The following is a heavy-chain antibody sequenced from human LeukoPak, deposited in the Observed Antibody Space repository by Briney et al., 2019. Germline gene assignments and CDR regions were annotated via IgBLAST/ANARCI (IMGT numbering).Heavy chain of an antibody. V-gene: IGHV3-74*01. D-gene: IGHD3-3*01. J-gene: IGHJ4*02. CDR3: ARNFGVPGTPGDY. CDR1: GFTFSSYW. CDR2: INSHGSST. Sequence: GGSLRLSCAASGFTFSSYWMHWVRQAPGKGLVWVSRINSHGSSTSYADSVKGRFTISRDNAKNSVYLQMNGLRADDTAVYYCARNFGVPGTPGDYWGQGTLVTVSS.